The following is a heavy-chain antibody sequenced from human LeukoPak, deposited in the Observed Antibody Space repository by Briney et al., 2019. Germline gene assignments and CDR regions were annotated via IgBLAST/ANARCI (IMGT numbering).Heavy chain of an antibody. CDR2: IYYSGST. J-gene: IGHJ6*03. Sequence: SETLSLTCTVSCGSISNSSYYWGWIRQPPGKGLEWIGSIYYSGSTNYNPSLKSRVTISVDKSKNQFSLKLSSVTAADTAVYYCARDSGVRGVPDAYYMDVWGKGTTVTVSS. CDR3: ARDSGVRGVPDAYYMDV. V-gene: IGHV4-39*07. CDR1: CGSISNSSYY. D-gene: IGHD3-10*01.